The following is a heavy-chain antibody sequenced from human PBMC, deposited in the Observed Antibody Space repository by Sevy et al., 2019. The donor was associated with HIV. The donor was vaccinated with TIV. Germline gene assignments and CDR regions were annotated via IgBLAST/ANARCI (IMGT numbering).Heavy chain of an antibody. CDR2: ISYDGSNK. J-gene: IGHJ3*02. CDR1: GFTFSSYA. V-gene: IGHV3-30-3*01. Sequence: GGSLRVSCAASGFTFSSYAMHWVRQAPGKGLEWVAVISYDGSNKYYADSVKGRFTISRDNSKNTLYLQMNSLRAEDTAVYYCARDPGSDAFDIWGQGTMVTVSS. CDR3: ARDPGSDAFDI.